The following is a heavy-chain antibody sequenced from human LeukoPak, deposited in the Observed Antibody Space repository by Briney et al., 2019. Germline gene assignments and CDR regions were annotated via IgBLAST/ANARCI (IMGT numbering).Heavy chain of an antibody. CDR2: IYYSGST. CDR3: ARDPDYGDSSGY. D-gene: IGHD4-17*01. Sequence: SETLSLTCTVSGGSISSSSYYWGWIRQPPGKGLEWIGSIYYSGSTYYNPSLKSRVTISVDTSKNQFSLKLSSVTAADTAVYYCARDPDYGDSSGYWGQGTLVTVSS. CDR1: GGSISSSSYY. J-gene: IGHJ4*02. V-gene: IGHV4-39*07.